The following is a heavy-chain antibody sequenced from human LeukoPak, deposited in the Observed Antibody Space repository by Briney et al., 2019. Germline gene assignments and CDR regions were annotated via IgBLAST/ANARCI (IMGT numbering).Heavy chain of an antibody. V-gene: IGHV1-24*01. CDR3: ATVGGYRSSWYSDY. J-gene: IGHJ4*02. Sequence: ASVKVSCKVSGYTLTELSMHWVRQAPGKGLEWMGGFDPEDGETIYAQKFQGRVTMTEDTSTDTAYMELSSLRSEDTAVYYCATVGGYRSSWYSDYWGQGTLVTVSS. CDR2: FDPEDGET. D-gene: IGHD6-13*01. CDR1: GYTLTELS.